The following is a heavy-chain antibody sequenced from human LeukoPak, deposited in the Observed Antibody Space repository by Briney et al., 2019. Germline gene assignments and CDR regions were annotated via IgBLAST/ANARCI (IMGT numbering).Heavy chain of an antibody. Sequence: SVKVSCKASVGTFSSYAISGVRQAPGQGREGMGGIIPIFGTANYAQKFQGRVTITTDESTSTAYMELSRLRSEDTAVYYCARDAWDFWSGSFDYWGQGTLVTVSS. CDR2: IIPIFGTA. J-gene: IGHJ4*02. CDR1: VGTFSSYA. D-gene: IGHD3-3*01. CDR3: ARDAWDFWSGSFDY. V-gene: IGHV1-69*05.